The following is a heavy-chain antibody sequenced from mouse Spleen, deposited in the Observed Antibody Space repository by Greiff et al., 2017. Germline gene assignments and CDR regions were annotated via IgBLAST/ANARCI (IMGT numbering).Heavy chain of an antibody. CDR3: ARERYDGYYEDFDY. CDR1: GYSITSGYY. V-gene: IGHV3-6*01. D-gene: IGHD2-3*01. J-gene: IGHJ2*01. CDR2: ISYDGSN. Sequence: EVQLQQSGPGLVKPSQSLSLTCSVTGYSITSGYYWNWIRQFPGNKLEWMGYISYDGSNNYNPSLKNRISITRDTSKNQFFLKLNSVTTEDTATYYCARERYDGYYEDFDYWGQGTTLTVSS.